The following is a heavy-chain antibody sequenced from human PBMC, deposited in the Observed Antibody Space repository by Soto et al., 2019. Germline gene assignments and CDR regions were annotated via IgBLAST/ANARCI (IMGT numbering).Heavy chain of an antibody. Sequence: QLQLQESGPGLVKPSETLSLTCTVSGGSISSSSYYWGWIRQPPGKGLEWIGSIYYSGSTYYNPSLKSRVTISVDTSKNQFSLKLSSVTAADTAVYYCARRVAYYDILTGYRPGWFDPWGQGTLVTVSS. V-gene: IGHV4-39*01. J-gene: IGHJ5*02. CDR3: ARRVAYYDILTGYRPGWFDP. CDR2: IYYSGST. D-gene: IGHD3-9*01. CDR1: GGSISSSSYY.